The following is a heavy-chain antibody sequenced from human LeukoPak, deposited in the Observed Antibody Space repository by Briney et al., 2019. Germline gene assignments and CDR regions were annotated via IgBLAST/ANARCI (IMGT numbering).Heavy chain of an antibody. CDR2: ISSSSSTI. Sequence: PGGSLRLSCAASGFTFSSYSMNWVRQAPGKGLEWVSYISSSSSTIYYADSVKGRFTISRDNAKNSLYLQMNSLRAEDTAVYYCARDFDPVPCSTSCYPYAFDIWAQGTMVTVSS. D-gene: IGHD2-2*01. J-gene: IGHJ3*02. CDR3: ARDFDPVPCSTSCYPYAFDI. V-gene: IGHV3-48*04. CDR1: GFTFSSYS.